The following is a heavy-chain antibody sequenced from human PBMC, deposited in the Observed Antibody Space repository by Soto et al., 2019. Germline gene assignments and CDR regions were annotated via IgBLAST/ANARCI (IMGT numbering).Heavy chain of an antibody. CDR2: IDPSDSYT. J-gene: IGHJ3*02. CDR1: GYSFTSYW. CDR3: ASAQKRGYSYGYQDAFDI. D-gene: IGHD5-18*01. Sequence: GESLKISCKGSGYSFTSYWISWVRQMPGKGLEWMGRIDPSDSYTNYSPSFQGHVTISADKSISTAYLQWSSLKASDTAMYYCASAQKRGYSYGYQDAFDIWGQGTMVTVSS. V-gene: IGHV5-10-1*01.